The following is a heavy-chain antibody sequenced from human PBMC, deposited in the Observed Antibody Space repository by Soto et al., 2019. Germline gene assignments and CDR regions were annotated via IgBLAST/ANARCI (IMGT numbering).Heavy chain of an antibody. V-gene: IGHV3-11*01. D-gene: IGHD5-18*01. CDR3: ARARPDTAMARPFDY. CDR2: ISSSGSTI. J-gene: IGHJ4*02. CDR1: GFTFSDYY. Sequence: GGSLRLSCAASGFTFSDYYMSWIRQAPGKGLEWVSYISSSGSTIYYADSVKGRFTISRDNAKNSLYLQMNSLRAEDTAVYYCARARPDTAMARPFDYWGQGTLVTVSS.